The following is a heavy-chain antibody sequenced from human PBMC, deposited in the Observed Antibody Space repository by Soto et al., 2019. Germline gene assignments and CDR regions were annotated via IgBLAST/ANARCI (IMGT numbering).Heavy chain of an antibody. D-gene: IGHD2-2*02. CDR1: GFTFSSYW. J-gene: IGHJ6*03. Sequence: GGSLRLSCAASGFTFSSYWMSWVRQAPGKGLEWVVNIKQDGSEKYYVDSVKGRFTISRDNAKNSLYLQMNSLRAEDTAVYYCARDIVVPAAIQLYYYMDVWGKGTTVTVSS. CDR3: ARDIVVPAAIQLYYYMDV. CDR2: IKQDGSEK. V-gene: IGHV3-7*01.